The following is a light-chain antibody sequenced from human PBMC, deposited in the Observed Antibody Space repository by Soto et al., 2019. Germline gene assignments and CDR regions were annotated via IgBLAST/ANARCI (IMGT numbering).Light chain of an antibody. CDR3: QQYNSLVT. V-gene: IGKV1-5*01. Sequence: IHMTQSPSTLSPSVEDRVTITCRASQSISSWLAWYQQKPGKAPKLLIYDASSLESGVPSRFSGSGSGTEFTLTISSLQPDDFATYYCQQYNSLVTFGQGTKVDIK. J-gene: IGKJ1*01. CDR1: QSISSW. CDR2: DAS.